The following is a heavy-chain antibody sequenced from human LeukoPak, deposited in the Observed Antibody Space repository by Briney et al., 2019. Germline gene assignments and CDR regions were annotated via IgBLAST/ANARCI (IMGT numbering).Heavy chain of an antibody. CDR1: GFTFSSYG. Sequence: GGSLRLSCAASGFTFSSYGMHWVRPAPGKGLEWVAVIWYDGSNKYYADSVKGRFTISRDNSKNTLYLQMNSLRADDTAVYYCAGAKAMVRGNWFDPWGQGTLVTVSS. J-gene: IGHJ5*02. CDR3: AGAKAMVRGNWFDP. V-gene: IGHV3-33*01. D-gene: IGHD5-18*01. CDR2: IWYDGSNK.